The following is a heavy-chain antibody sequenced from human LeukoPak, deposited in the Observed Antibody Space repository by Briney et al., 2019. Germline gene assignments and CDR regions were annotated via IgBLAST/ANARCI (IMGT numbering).Heavy chain of an antibody. CDR1: GGTFSSYA. V-gene: IGHV1-69*04. CDR2: IIPILGIA. Sequence: GASVKVSCKASGGTFSSYAISWVRQAPGQGLEWMGRIIPILGIANYAQKFQGRVTITADKSTSTAYMELSSLRSEDTAVYYCARDLLSGSYFSYFYYWGQGTLVTVSS. J-gene: IGHJ4*02. CDR3: ARDLLSGSYFSYFYY. D-gene: IGHD1-26*01.